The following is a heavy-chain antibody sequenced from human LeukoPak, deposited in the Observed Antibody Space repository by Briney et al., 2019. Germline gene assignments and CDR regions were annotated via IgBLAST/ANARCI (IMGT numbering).Heavy chain of an antibody. CDR2: INHSGST. CDR3: ARDGRAAAGGGTDY. CDR1: GGSFSGYY. Sequence: SETLSLTCAVYGGSFSGYYWSWIRQPPGKGLEWIGEINHSGSTNYNPSLKSRVTISVDTSKNQFSLKLSSVTAADTAVYYCARDGRAAAGGGTDYWGQGTLVTVSS. D-gene: IGHD6-13*01. J-gene: IGHJ4*02. V-gene: IGHV4-34*01.